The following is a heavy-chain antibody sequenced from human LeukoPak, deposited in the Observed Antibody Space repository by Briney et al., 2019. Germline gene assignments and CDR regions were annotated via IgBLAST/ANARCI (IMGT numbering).Heavy chain of an antibody. J-gene: IGHJ4*02. V-gene: IGHV4-59*01. D-gene: IGHD3-10*01. CDR1: GGSISSYY. CDR2: IYYSGST. Sequence: SETLSLTCTVSGGSISSYYWSWIRQPPGKGLEWIGYIYYSGSTNYNPSLKSRVTISVDTSKNQFSLKLSSVTAADTAVYYCARVRGVNSGSYGFDYWGQGTLVTVSS. CDR3: ARVRGVNSGSYGFDY.